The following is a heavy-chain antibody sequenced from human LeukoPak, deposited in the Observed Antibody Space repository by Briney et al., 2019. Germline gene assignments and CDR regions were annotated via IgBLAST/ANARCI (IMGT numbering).Heavy chain of an antibody. J-gene: IGHJ2*01. V-gene: IGHV4-61*02. Sequence: PSETLSLTCTVSGGSISSGSYYWSWIRQPAGKGLEWIGRIYTRGSTNYNRSLKSRVTISVDTSKNQFSLKLSSVTAADTAVYYCARVYYSSSYDYWYFDLWGRGTLVTVSS. CDR1: GGSISSGSYY. CDR3: ARVYYSSSYDYWYFDL. CDR2: IYTRGST. D-gene: IGHD6-13*01.